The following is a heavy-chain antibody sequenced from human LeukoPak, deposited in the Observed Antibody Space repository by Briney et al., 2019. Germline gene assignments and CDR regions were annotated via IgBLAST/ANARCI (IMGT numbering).Heavy chain of an antibody. D-gene: IGHD2-15*01. CDR1: GFTLRTYG. Sequence: GGSLRLSCAASGFTLRTYGMHWVRQAPGKGLVWVAFIRNDESNKYYADSVKGRFTISRDNSKNTLYLQMNSLRAEDTAVYFCAKVIGGSSAWDARGFDYWGQGTLVTVSS. CDR3: AKVIGGSSAWDARGFDY. CDR2: IRNDESNK. J-gene: IGHJ4*02. V-gene: IGHV3-30*02.